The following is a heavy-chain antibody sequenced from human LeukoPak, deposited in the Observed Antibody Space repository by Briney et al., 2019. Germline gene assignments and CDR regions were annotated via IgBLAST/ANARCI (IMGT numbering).Heavy chain of an antibody. D-gene: IGHD4-17*01. V-gene: IGHV1-69*06. J-gene: IGHJ6*02. CDR1: GGTFSSYA. CDR3: ARDGRGGDYHYYYYGMDV. CDR2: IIPIFGTA. Sequence: GASVKVSCKASGGTFSSYAISWVRQAPGQGLEWMGGIIPIFGTANYAQKFQGRVTITADKSTSTAYMELSSLRSEDTAVYYCARDGRGGDYHYYYYGMDVWGQGTTVTVSS.